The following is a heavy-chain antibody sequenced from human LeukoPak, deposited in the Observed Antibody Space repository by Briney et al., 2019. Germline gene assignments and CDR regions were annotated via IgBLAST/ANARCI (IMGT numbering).Heavy chain of an antibody. CDR1: GFTFSSYW. CDR2: IKQDGSEK. V-gene: IGHV3-7*01. CDR3: ARDQIGYSYGFDY. J-gene: IGHJ4*02. Sequence: PGGSLRLSCAASGFTFSSYWMSWVRQAPGKGVEWVANIKQDGSEKYYVDSVKGRFTISRDNAKNSLYLQMNSLRAEDTAVYYCARDQIGYSYGFDYWGQGTLVTVSS. D-gene: IGHD5-18*01.